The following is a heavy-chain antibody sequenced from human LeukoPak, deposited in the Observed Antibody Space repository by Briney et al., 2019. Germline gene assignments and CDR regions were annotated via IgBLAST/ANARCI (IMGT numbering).Heavy chain of an antibody. J-gene: IGHJ5*02. D-gene: IGHD3-22*01. CDR1: GYSISSGYF. Sequence: PSETLSLTCTVSGYSISSGYFWGWIRQPPGKGLEWIGSIYHTGSTYYNPSLKSRVTISVDTSKNQFSLKLSSVTAADTAVYYCARDWTDSSGYNWFDPWGQGTLVTVSS. V-gene: IGHV4-38-2*02. CDR3: ARDWTDSSGYNWFDP. CDR2: IYHTGST.